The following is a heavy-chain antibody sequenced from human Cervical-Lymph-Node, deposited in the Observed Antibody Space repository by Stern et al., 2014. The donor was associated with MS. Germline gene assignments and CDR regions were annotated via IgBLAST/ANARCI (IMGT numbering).Heavy chain of an antibody. CDR3: ARDIAVAGTWGSAFDI. CDR2: IIPSFGTA. Sequence: VHLVESGAEVKKPGSSVKVSCKASGGTFSIYAISWVRQAPGQGLEWMGGIIPSFGTANYAQKFQDIFTITADISTSTAYMELSSLRSDDTAVYYCARDIAVAGTWGSAFDIWGQGTMVTVSS. V-gene: IGHV1-69*06. J-gene: IGHJ3*02. D-gene: IGHD6-19*01. CDR1: GGTFSIYA.